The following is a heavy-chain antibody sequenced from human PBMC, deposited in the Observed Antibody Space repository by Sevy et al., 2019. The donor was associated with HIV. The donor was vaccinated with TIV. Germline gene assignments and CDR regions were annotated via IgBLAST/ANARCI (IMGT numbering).Heavy chain of an antibody. CDR3: ARDRATYYYDSGGYPSTH. CDR1: GFTFSSYW. Sequence: GGSLRLSCAASGFTFSSYWMSWVRQAPGKGLEWVANIKQDGSEKYYVDSVKGRFTISRDNAKNSLYLQMNSLRAEDTAVYYCARDRATYYYDSGGYPSTHWGQGTLVTVSS. CDR2: IKQDGSEK. J-gene: IGHJ1*01. D-gene: IGHD3-22*01. V-gene: IGHV3-7*01.